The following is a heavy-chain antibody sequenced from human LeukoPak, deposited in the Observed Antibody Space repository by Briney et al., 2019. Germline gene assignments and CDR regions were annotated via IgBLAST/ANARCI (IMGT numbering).Heavy chain of an antibody. Sequence: GGSLRLSCAASGFTFRGNVMHWVRKAPGKGLEWVAIIWYDGSNRYYADSVKGRFTISRDNSKNTLFLQMNSLTAEDTAVYYCARDQGTSVTAMVGGHFDYWGPGTLVTVSS. V-gene: IGHV3-33*01. J-gene: IGHJ4*02. CDR1: GFTFRGNV. D-gene: IGHD4-17*01. CDR3: ARDQGTSVTAMVGGHFDY. CDR2: IWYDGSNR.